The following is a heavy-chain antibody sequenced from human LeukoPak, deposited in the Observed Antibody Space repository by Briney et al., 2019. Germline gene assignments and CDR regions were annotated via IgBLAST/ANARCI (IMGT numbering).Heavy chain of an antibody. D-gene: IGHD6-13*01. J-gene: IGHJ4*02. V-gene: IGHV3-21*01. CDR1: GFTFSSYA. Sequence: PGGSLRLSCAASGFTFSSYAMSWVRQAPGKGLEWVSSISSSSSYIYYADSVKGRFTISRDNAKNSLYLQMNSLRAEDTAVYYCAGSIAAAGTGKFDYWGQGTLVTVSS. CDR2: ISSSSSYI. CDR3: AGSIAAAGTGKFDY.